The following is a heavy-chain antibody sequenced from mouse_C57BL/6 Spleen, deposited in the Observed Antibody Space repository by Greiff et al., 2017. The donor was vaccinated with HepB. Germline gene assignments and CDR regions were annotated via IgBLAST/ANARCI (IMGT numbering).Heavy chain of an antibody. D-gene: IGHD2-4*01. V-gene: IGHV5-6*01. CDR3: ARHHDYDRGYFDV. J-gene: IGHJ1*03. CDR2: ISSGGSYT. Sequence: EVQRVESGGDLVKPGGSLKLSCAASGFTFSSYGMSWVRQTPDKRLEWVATISSGGSYTYYPDSVKGRFTISRDNAKNTLYLQMSSLKSEDTAMYYCARHHDYDRGYFDVWGTGTTVTVSS. CDR1: GFTFSSYG.